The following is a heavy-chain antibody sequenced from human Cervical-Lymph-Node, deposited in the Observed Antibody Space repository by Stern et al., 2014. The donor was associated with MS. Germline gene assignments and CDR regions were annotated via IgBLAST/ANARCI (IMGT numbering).Heavy chain of an antibody. CDR1: GFKFSDKG. D-gene: IGHD3-10*01. CDR3: AKFGRP. V-gene: IGHV3-21*01. CDR2: ISSNSDYI. Sequence: EMQLVESGGSLVKPGGSLRLSCIASGFKFSDKGMNWVRQAPGEGLEWVASISSNSDYIYYADSVKGRFTISRDNAKNSLYLQMHSLRVEDTAVYYCAKFGRPWGQGTLVTVSS. J-gene: IGHJ4*02.